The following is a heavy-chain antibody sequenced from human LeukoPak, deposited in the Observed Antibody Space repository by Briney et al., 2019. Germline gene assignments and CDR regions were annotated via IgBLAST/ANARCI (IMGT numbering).Heavy chain of an antibody. Sequence: GGSLRLSCGASGFTFSTHDMHWVRQAPGKGLEWVAFIRYDGSHEYYADSVKGRFTISRDNSKNTLYLQMDSVRSEDTALYYCAKPSGSGVDYGGQGTRVTVSS. CDR2: IRYDGSHE. V-gene: IGHV3-30*02. CDR1: GFTFSTHD. CDR3: AKPSGSGVDY. J-gene: IGHJ4*01. D-gene: IGHD1-26*01.